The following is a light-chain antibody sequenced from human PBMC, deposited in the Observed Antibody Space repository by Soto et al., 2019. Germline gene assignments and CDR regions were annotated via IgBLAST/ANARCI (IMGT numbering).Light chain of an antibody. CDR3: QVWDSSSDHYV. J-gene: IGLJ1*01. CDR2: DDD. V-gene: IGLV3-21*02. Sequence: SYELTQPPSVSVAPGQTATITCAGNNIGSKSVHWYQQKPGQAPALVVYDDDDRPSGIPERLSGSNSGNTATLTISGVEAGDEADYYCQVWDSSSDHYVFGTGTKLTVL. CDR1: NIGSKS.